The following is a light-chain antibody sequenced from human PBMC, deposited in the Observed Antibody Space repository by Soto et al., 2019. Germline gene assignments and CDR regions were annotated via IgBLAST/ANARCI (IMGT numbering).Light chain of an antibody. V-gene: IGLV2-14*03. CDR2: EVS. CDR1: SSDIGDYNS. Sequence: QSVLTQPASVSGSPGQSITISCTGTSSDIGDYNSVSWYQQHPGKAPKLIIYEVSHRPSGVSNRFSGSKSGNTASLTISGLQADDEADYYCNSFTTSTRVFGTGNKGTVL. J-gene: IGLJ1*01. CDR3: NSFTTSTRV.